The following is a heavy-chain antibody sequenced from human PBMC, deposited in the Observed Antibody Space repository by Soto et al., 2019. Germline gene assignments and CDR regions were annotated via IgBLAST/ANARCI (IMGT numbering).Heavy chain of an antibody. V-gene: IGHV3-9*01. J-gene: IGHJ4*02. D-gene: IGHD3-9*01. CDR1: GFTFDDYA. CDR3: AKTRGPTSFGGYFDS. CDR2: ISWNSGSI. Sequence: GGSLRLSCAASGFTFDDYAMHWVRQAPGKGLEWVSGISWNSGSIGYADSVKGRFTISRDNAKNSLYLQMNSLRAEDTALYYCAKTRGPTSFGGYFDSWGQGTLVTVSS.